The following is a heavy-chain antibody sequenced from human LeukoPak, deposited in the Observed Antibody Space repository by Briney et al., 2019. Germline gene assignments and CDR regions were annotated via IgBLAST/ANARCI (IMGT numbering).Heavy chain of an antibody. Sequence: GGSLRLSCAASGFTFDDYAMHWARQAPGKGLEWVSGISWNSGSIGYADSVKGRFTISRDNAKNSLYLQMNSLRAEDTALYYCARRGYSGYVPFDYWGQGTLVTVSS. CDR3: ARRGYSGYVPFDY. CDR1: GFTFDDYA. CDR2: ISWNSGSI. D-gene: IGHD5-12*01. J-gene: IGHJ4*02. V-gene: IGHV3-9*01.